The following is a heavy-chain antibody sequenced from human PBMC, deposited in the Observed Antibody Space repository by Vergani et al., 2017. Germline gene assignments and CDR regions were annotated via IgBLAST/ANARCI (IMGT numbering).Heavy chain of an antibody. J-gene: IGHJ6*02. CDR1: GGSISSSSYY. CDR3: ALYILAARPEASDYYYYGMDV. CDR2: IYYSGST. Sequence: QLQLQESGPGLVKPSETLSLTCTVSGGSISSSSYYWGWIRQPPGKGLEWIGSIYYSGSTYYNPSLKSRVTISVDTSKNQFSLKLSSVTSADTAVYYCALYILAARPEASDYYYYGMDVWGQGTTVTVSS. D-gene: IGHD6-6*01. V-gene: IGHV4-39*07.